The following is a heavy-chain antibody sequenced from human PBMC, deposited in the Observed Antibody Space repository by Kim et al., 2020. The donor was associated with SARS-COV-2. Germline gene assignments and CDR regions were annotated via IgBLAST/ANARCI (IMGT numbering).Heavy chain of an antibody. D-gene: IGHD3-10*01. V-gene: IGHV4-59*13. CDR1: GASISSYY. CDR2: IYYSATT. CDR3: ARGIYASGSYRFDP. J-gene: IGHJ5*02. Sequence: SETLSLTCTVSGASISSYYWSWIRQPPGNGLEWIGYIYYSATTNYNPSLKSRVTMSVDTSKNQFSLKVTSVTTADTAFYYCARGIYASGSYRFDPWGQGT.